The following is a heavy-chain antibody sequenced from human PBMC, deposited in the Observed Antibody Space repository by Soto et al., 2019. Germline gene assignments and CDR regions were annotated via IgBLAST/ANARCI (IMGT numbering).Heavy chain of an antibody. CDR3: VRGYNSFDM. CDR1: GFTFSDHY. V-gene: IGHV3-72*01. Sequence: EVQLVESGGGLVQPGGSLRLSCIVSGFTFSDHYMDWVRQAPGKGQEWVGRSRNKANKYSTEYAAPVRGRFTVSREDSTNLVHPEMNRLKIEDTAVYFCVRGYNSFDMWGQGTMVTVSS. J-gene: IGHJ3*02. CDR2: SRNKANKYST. D-gene: IGHD1-20*01.